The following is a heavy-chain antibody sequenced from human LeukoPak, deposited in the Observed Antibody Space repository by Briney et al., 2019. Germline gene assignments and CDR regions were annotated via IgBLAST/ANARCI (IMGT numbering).Heavy chain of an antibody. D-gene: IGHD2/OR15-2a*01. CDR3: ARLPGGVAHTFP. V-gene: IGHV4-39*02. CDR2: VYYTGST. CDR1: GGSIFSNTFY. J-gene: IGHJ5*02. Sequence: SETLSLTRSVSGGSIFSNTFYWGWVRQPPGKGLEWIGTVYYTGSTYYNSSLKSRVTISVDPSKNHFSLKLSSVSAADTAVYYCARLPGGVAHTFPWGQGTLVTVSS.